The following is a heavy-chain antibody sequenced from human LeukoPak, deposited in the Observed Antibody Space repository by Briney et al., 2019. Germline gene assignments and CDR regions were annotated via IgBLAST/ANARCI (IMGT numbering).Heavy chain of an antibody. V-gene: IGHV1-2*02. CDR2: INPNSGGT. CDR1: GYTFTGYY. Sequence: GASVKVSCTASGYTFTGYYMHWMRQAPGQGLEWMGWINPNSGGTNYAQTFQGTVTMTGDTSISTAYMELTRLRADYTAMYYCAKESSSWVRVDYWGQGTLVTVSS. D-gene: IGHD6-13*01. J-gene: IGHJ4*02. CDR3: AKESSSWVRVDY.